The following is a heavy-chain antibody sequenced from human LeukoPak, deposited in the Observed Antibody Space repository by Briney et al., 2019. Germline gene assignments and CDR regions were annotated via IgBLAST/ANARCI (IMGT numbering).Heavy chain of an antibody. Sequence: SETLSLTCAVSRSSSRSYYWSWIRQPPGMGLEWIGYIHDSGKTNYNPSLKSRVTISVDTSKNQFSLKLSSVTAADTAVYYCAKIPYYYYGSGSYPDYWGQGTLVTVSS. CDR1: RSSSRSYY. J-gene: IGHJ4*02. V-gene: IGHV4-59*08. CDR3: AKIPYYYYGSGSYPDY. D-gene: IGHD3-10*01. CDR2: IHDSGKT.